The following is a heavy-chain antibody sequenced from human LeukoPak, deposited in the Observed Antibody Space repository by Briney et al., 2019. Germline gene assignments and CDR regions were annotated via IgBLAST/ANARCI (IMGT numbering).Heavy chain of an antibody. V-gene: IGHV3-33*01. CDR3: ARARNDYDNNGFSLLDY. Sequence: AGGSLRLSCAASGISFSSHGMHWVRKAPGKGLEWVAVIWYDGSNIYYADSVKGRFTISRDNSKNTLYLQMNSLRAEDTALYYCARARNDYDNNGFSLLDYWGQGTLVTVSS. CDR2: IWYDGSNI. D-gene: IGHD3-22*01. J-gene: IGHJ4*02. CDR1: GISFSSHG.